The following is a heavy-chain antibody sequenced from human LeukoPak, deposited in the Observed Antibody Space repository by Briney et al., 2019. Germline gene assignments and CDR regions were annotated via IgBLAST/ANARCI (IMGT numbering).Heavy chain of an antibody. D-gene: IGHD5-18*01. CDR2: ISYDGSNE. J-gene: IGHJ4*02. V-gene: IGHV3-30*04. Sequence: GGSLRLSCAASGFTFDDYAMHWVRQAPGKGLEWVAIISYDGSNEYYADSVKGRFTISRDNAKNSLYLQMNSLRAEDTAVYYCASTIGDTAMALHYFDYWGQGTLVTVSS. CDR1: GFTFDDYA. CDR3: ASTIGDTAMALHYFDY.